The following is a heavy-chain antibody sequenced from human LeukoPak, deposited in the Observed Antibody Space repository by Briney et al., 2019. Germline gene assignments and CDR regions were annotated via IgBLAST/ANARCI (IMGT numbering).Heavy chain of an antibody. V-gene: IGHV4-59*08. CDR3: ARLPGYSSSPRLFDI. J-gene: IGHJ3*02. D-gene: IGHD6-13*01. CDR2: IYYSGST. CDR1: GGSISSYY. Sequence: SETLSLTCTVSGGSISSYYWSWIRQPPGKGLEWIGYIYYSGSTNYNPSLKSRVTISVDTSKNQFSLKLSSVTAADTAVYYCARLPGYSSSPRLFDIWGQGTMVTVSS.